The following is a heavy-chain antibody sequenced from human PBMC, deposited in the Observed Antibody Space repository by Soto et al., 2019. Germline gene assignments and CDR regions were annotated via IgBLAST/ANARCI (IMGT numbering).Heavy chain of an antibody. Sequence: GGSLRLSCAASGFTFSGYALHWVRQAPGKGLEWVAVISYDGSNKYYADSVKGRFTISRDNSKNTLYLQMNSLRAEDTAVYYCARGTHPIIMGDIWGQGTMVTVSS. CDR1: GFTFSGYA. J-gene: IGHJ3*02. CDR2: ISYDGSNK. CDR3: ARGTHPIIMGDI. D-gene: IGHD3-10*01. V-gene: IGHV3-30-3*01.